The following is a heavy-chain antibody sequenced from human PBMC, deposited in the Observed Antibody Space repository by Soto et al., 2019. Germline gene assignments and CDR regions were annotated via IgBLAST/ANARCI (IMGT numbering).Heavy chain of an antibody. CDR3: ARLGASYFYGLDV. D-gene: IGHD2-21*01. CDR2: ISGSGGST. J-gene: IGHJ6*02. CDR1: EFTFSSHS. V-gene: IGHV3-23*01. Sequence: HPGGSLRLSCAASEFTFSSHSMSWVRQAPGKGLEWVSDISGSGGSTNYADSVKGRFTISRDNSKNTMFLQMNSLRAEDTALYYCARLGASYFYGLDVWGQGTTVTVSS.